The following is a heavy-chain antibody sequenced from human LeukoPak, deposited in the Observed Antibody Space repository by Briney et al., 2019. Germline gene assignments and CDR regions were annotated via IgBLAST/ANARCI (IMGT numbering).Heavy chain of an antibody. D-gene: IGHD4-17*01. CDR2: ISAYNGNT. V-gene: IGHV1-18*01. CDR3: AREGAYGDFEY. CDR1: GYTFNRYG. Sequence: GASVKVSCKASGYTFNRYGISWGRQAPGHGLEWMGWISAYNGNTNYAQKVQGRVTMTTNTATSTAYLELRSLRSDDTGVYYCAREGAYGDFEYWGQGTLVTVSS. J-gene: IGHJ4*02.